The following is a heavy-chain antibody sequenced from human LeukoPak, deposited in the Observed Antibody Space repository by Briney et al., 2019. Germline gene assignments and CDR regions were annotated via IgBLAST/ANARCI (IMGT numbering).Heavy chain of an antibody. D-gene: IGHD4-17*01. V-gene: IGHV3-23*01. J-gene: IGHJ3*01. Sequence: GGSLRLSCAASGLTFSNYAMTWVRQAPGKGLEWVSSITAGGGTSYTVSVKGRFTVYRDNSKNTLYLQMNSLRAGDTALYYCAKDPNGDYVGAFDSWGQGTMVTVSS. CDR3: AKDPNGDYVGAFDS. CDR2: ITAGGGT. CDR1: GLTFSNYA.